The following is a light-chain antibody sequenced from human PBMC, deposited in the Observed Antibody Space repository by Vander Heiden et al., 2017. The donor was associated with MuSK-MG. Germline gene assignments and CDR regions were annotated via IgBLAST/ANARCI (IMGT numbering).Light chain of an antibody. J-gene: IGKJ1*01. CDR2: WAS. CDR1: QSVLHSSDNKNY. CDR3: QQYYSTPRT. Sequence: DIVMTQSPDSLAVSLGERATINCKSSQSVLHSSDNKNYFAWYQQKPGQPPRLLIYWASTRESGVPDRFSGSGSGTDFTLTISRLQAEDVAVYYCQQYYSTPRTFGPGTKVEIK. V-gene: IGKV4-1*01.